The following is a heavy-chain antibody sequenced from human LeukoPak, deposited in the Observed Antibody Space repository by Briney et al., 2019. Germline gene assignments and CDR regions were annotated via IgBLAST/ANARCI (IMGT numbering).Heavy chain of an antibody. CDR2: ISYDGSNK. D-gene: IGHD5-12*01. Sequence: GRSLRLSCAASGFTFSSYGMHWVRQAPGKGLEWVAVISYDGSNKYYADSVKGRFTISRDNSKNTLYLQMNSLRAEDTAVYYCARDYIVATIYYYYGMDVWGQGTTVTVSS. V-gene: IGHV3-30*03. J-gene: IGHJ6*02. CDR3: ARDYIVATIYYYYGMDV. CDR1: GFTFSSYG.